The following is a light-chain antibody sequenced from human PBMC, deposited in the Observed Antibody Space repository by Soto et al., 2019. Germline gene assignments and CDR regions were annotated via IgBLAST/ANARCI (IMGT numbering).Light chain of an antibody. CDR2: AAS. J-gene: IGKJ5*01. CDR3: QQLNSYPIT. V-gene: IGKV1-9*01. CDR1: QGLSSD. Sequence: DLQLTQSPSFLSASVGDRVTITCRASQGLSSDLAWYQQKPGKAPKLLIYAASTLQSGVPSRFSGSGSGTEFTLPISSLQPEDFATYYCQQLNSYPITFGQGTRLEIK.